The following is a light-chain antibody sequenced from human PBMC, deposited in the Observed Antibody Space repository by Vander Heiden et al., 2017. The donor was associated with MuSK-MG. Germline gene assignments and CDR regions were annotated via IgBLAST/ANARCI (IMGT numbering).Light chain of an antibody. CDR2: ARS. CDR3: QQRQFSPRT. Sequence: DIQMTQSPSSLSASVGDRVTITCRASQSISRHLHWYQQIPGKAPKLLIYARSSLQTGVPSRFSGSGSGTDFTLTISRLQPEDFATYYCQQRQFSPRTFGQGTKLEIK. J-gene: IGKJ2*01. V-gene: IGKV1-39*01. CDR1: QSISRH.